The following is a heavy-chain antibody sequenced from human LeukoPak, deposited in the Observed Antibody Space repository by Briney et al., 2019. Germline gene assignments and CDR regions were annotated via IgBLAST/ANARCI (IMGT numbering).Heavy chain of an antibody. J-gene: IGHJ5*02. CDR1: GDSISSYY. V-gene: IGHV4-59*08. CDR2: FHYSGSA. Sequence: SETLSLTCTVSGDSISSYYWSWIRQPPGKGLEWIAYFHYSGSATYNPSLKSRVTISMDTSKNQFSLNLSSVTAADTAVYYCARHYSITGGRLSGYWLDPWGQGTLVTVSS. D-gene: IGHD7-27*01. CDR3: ARHYSITGGRLSGYWLDP.